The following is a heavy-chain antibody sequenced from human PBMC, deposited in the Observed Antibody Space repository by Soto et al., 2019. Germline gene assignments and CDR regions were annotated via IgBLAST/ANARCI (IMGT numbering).Heavy chain of an antibody. CDR2: INAGNGNT. V-gene: IGHV1-3*01. CDR3: ARAVAVPADFDY. D-gene: IGHD6-19*01. Sequence: ASVKVSCKAPGYTFTCYAMHWVRQAPGQRLEWMGWINAGNGNTKYSQKFQGRVTITRDTSASTAYMELSSLRSEDTAVYYCARAVAVPADFDYWGQGTLVTVSS. CDR1: GYTFTCYA. J-gene: IGHJ4*02.